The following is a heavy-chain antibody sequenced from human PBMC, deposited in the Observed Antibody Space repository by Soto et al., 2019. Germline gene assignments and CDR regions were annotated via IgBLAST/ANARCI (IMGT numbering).Heavy chain of an antibody. J-gene: IGHJ4*02. D-gene: IGHD6-19*01. CDR3: AGCGYISGWYWYFDF. CDR1: RFTFTTYA. V-gene: IGHV3-30-3*01. CDR2: MSSDGTNE. Sequence: GGSLRLSCAASRFTFTTYAMNWVRRAPGKGLEWVALMSSDGTNEHYADSVRGRFTVSRDNSRNTLFLQMNNLRTNDTAVYYSAGCGYISGWYWYFDFWGLGTLVTVSS.